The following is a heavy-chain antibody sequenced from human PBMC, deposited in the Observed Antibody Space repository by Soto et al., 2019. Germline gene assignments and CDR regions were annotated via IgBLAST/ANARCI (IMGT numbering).Heavy chain of an antibody. J-gene: IGHJ4*02. V-gene: IGHV1-3*01. CDR1: GYTFTSYA. D-gene: IGHD3-3*01. CDR2: INAGNGNT. CDR3: ARDVATYYDFWSGSDLYYFDY. Sequence: EASVKVSCKASGYTFTSYAMHWVRQAPGQRLEWMGWINAGNGNTKYSQKFQGRVTMTTDTSTSTAYMELRSLRSDDTAVYYCARDVATYYDFWSGSDLYYFDYWGQGTLVTVSS.